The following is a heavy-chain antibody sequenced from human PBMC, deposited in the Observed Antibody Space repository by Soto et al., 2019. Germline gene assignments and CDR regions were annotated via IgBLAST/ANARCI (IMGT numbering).Heavy chain of an antibody. CDR2: IIPIFGTA. CDR1: GGTFSSYA. V-gene: IGHV1-69*13. CDR3: ARTTRSGSFNFDY. Sequence: GXSVKVSCRASGGTFSSYAISWVRQAPGQGLEWMGGIIPIFGTANYAQKFQGRVTITADESTSTDYMELSSLRSEDTAVYYCARTTRSGSFNFDYWGQGTLVTVYS. D-gene: IGHD1-26*01. J-gene: IGHJ4*02.